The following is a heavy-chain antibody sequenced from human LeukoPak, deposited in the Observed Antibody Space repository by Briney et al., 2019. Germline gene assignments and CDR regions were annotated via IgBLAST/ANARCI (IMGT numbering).Heavy chain of an antibody. CDR3: AKGGATVIDY. J-gene: IGHJ4*02. V-gene: IGHV3-74*01. CDR2: INSDGSST. Sequence: PGGSLRLSCAASGFTSSNYWMHWVRQAPGKGLVWVSRINSDGSSTTSADSVEGRFTISRDNAKNTLYLQMNSLRAEDTAVYYCAKGGATVIDYWGQGTLVTVSS. D-gene: IGHD4-17*01. CDR1: GFTSSNYW.